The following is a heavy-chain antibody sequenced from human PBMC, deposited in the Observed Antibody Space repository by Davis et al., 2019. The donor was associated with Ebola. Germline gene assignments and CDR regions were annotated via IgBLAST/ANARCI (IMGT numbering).Heavy chain of an antibody. V-gene: IGHV3-21*01. CDR2: VSSSSVYI. CDR3: ARDLVVVVAANQGWYYGMDV. Sequence: GESLKISCAASGFTFSNFNMNWVRQAPGKGLEWVSSVSSSSVYIYYTESVKGRFTISRDNSRSSLYLQMDSLRAEDTAVYYCARDLVVVVAANQGWYYGMDVWGKGTTVTVSS. J-gene: IGHJ6*04. D-gene: IGHD2-15*01. CDR1: GFTFSNFN.